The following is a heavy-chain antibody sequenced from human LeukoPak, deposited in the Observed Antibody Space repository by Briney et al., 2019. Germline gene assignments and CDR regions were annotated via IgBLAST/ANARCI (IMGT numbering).Heavy chain of an antibody. CDR2: INHSGST. D-gene: IGHD5-24*01. Sequence: PSETLSLTCAVYGGSFSGYYWSWIRQPPGKGLEWIGEINHSGSTNYNPSLKSRVAISVDTSKNQFSLKLSSVTAADTAVYYCARGRPRWLQREGGYYFDYWGQGTLVTVSS. V-gene: IGHV4-34*01. J-gene: IGHJ4*02. CDR3: ARGRPRWLQREGGYYFDY. CDR1: GGSFSGYY.